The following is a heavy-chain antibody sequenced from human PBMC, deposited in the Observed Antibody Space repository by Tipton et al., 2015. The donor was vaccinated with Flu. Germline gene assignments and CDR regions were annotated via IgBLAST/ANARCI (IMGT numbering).Heavy chain of an antibody. CDR2: VSRTGST. V-gene: IGHV4-38-2*01. CDR3: ARANFYDSVMYY. J-gene: IGHJ4*02. Sequence: TLSLTCAVSGDSISSDFYWAWIRQFPGKGLEWIGTVSRTGSTIYNPSLKSRVTISIDTSKNQFSLKLSSVTAADTAVYYCARANFYDSVMYYWGQGTLVTVSS. CDR1: GDSISSDFY. D-gene: IGHD3-22*01.